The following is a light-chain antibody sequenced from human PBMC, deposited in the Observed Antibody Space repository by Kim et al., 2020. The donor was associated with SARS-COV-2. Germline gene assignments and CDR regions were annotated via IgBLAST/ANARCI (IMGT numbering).Light chain of an antibody. CDR3: QQYYVTPLT. Sequence: ATINCKSSQNVLYSSNNKNYLAWYQQKPGQPPNLLISWASTRASGVPDRFSGGGSGTDFTLTITSLQAEDVAVYYCQQYYVTPLTFGGGTKVDIK. V-gene: IGKV4-1*01. J-gene: IGKJ4*01. CDR1: QNVLYSSNNKNY. CDR2: WAS.